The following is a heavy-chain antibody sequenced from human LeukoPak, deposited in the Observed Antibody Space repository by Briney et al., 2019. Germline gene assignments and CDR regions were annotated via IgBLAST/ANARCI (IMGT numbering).Heavy chain of an antibody. Sequence: KPGESLKISCKGSGYSFTSYWIGWVRQMPGKGLEWMGIIYPGDSDTRYSPSFQGQVTISADKSISTAYLQWSSLKASDTAMYYCARQKGAVVVPAASDAFDIWGQGTMVTVSS. V-gene: IGHV5-51*01. D-gene: IGHD2-2*01. J-gene: IGHJ3*02. CDR2: IYPGDSDT. CDR1: GYSFTSYW. CDR3: ARQKGAVVVPAASDAFDI.